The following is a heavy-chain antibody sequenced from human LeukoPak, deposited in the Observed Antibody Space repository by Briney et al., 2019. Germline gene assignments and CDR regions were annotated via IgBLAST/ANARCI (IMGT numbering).Heavy chain of an antibody. CDR2: IYYSGST. J-gene: IGHJ5*02. CDR3: ARHYQWEQEYRWFYP. CDR1: GGSISSSSYY. V-gene: IGHV4-39*01. D-gene: IGHD1-26*01. Sequence: SETLSLTCTVSGGSISSSSYYWGWIRQPPGKGLEWIGSIYYSGSTYYNPSLKSRVTISVDTSKNQFSLKLSSVTAADTAVYYCARHYQWEQEYRWFYPWGQGTLVTVSS.